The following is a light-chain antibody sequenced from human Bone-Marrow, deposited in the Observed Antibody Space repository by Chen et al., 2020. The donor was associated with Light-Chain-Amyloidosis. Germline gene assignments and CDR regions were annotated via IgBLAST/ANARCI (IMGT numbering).Light chain of an antibody. Sequence: DTQMTQSPSTLSASIGDRVTITCRASQNINTWLAWYQKKPGRAPTLVIYDASPLESGVPSRFSGSGSGTDFILPISSLQPYDSAVYYCQQSDNYPLTFGGGTNVEIK. V-gene: IGKV1-5*01. CDR1: QNINTW. J-gene: IGKJ4*01. CDR3: QQSDNYPLT. CDR2: DAS.